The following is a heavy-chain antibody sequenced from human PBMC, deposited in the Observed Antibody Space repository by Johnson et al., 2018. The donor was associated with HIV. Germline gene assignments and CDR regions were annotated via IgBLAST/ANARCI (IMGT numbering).Heavy chain of an antibody. J-gene: IGHJ3*02. Sequence: EVQLVESGGGVVQPGRSLRLSCAASGFTFSSYWMSWVRQAPGKGLEWVANIKQDGSEKYYGDSVKGRFTISRDNAKNSLYLHMNSLRAEDTAVYYVRVVGDAFDIWGQGTMVTVSS. CDR2: IKQDGSEK. CDR1: GFTFSSYW. CDR3: RVVGDAFDI. D-gene: IGHD2-15*01. V-gene: IGHV3-7*01.